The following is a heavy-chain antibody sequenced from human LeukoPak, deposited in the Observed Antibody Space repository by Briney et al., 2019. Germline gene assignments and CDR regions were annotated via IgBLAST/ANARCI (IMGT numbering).Heavy chain of an antibody. D-gene: IGHD4-17*01. CDR2: IYYSGST. CDR3: ARQSPGPATETTFIDY. V-gene: IGHV4-39*01. CDR1: GGSISSSSYY. J-gene: IGHJ4*02. Sequence: SETLSLTCTVSGGSISSSSYYWGWIRQPPGKGLEWIGSIYYSGSTYYNPSLKSRVTISVDTSKNQFSLKLSSVTAADTAVYYCARQSPGPATETTFIDYWGQGTLVTVSS.